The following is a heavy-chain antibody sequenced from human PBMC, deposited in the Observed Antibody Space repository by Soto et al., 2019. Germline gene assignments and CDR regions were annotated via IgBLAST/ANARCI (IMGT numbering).Heavy chain of an antibody. CDR1: GFTFSTYS. Sequence: EVQLVESGGGLVKPGGSLRLSCAASGFTFSTYSMNWVRQALGKGLEWVSSITGSSIFIYYSDSVKGRFTLSRDNGKNSLYLQISRHRAEDTAVHYCPRALLWIGENLYGMDVWGQGTTVTVSS. CDR3: PRALLWIGENLYGMDV. V-gene: IGHV3-21*01. J-gene: IGHJ6*02. D-gene: IGHD1-1*01. CDR2: ITGSSIFI.